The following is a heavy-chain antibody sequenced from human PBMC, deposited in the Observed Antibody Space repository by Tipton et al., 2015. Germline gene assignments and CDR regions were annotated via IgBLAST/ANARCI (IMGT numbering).Heavy chain of an antibody. V-gene: IGHV3-48*02. CDR3: ARFDCSGGNCYSDGMDV. CDR1: GFTFSSYT. Sequence: SLRLSCAASGFTFSSYTMKWVRQAPGKGLEWVSYISSSGGTLYYADSVKGRFTISRDNAKKSLYLQMNSLRDEDTAVYYCARFDCSGGNCYSDGMDVWGQGTTVTVSS. J-gene: IGHJ6*02. D-gene: IGHD2-15*01. CDR2: ISSSGGTL.